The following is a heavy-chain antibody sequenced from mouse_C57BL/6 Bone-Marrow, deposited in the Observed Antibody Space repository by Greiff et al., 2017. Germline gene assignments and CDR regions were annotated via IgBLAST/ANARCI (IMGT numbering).Heavy chain of an antibody. CDR1: GFTFSSYG. CDR3: ARPYYYGSSLYFDY. J-gene: IGHJ2*01. Sequence: EVKVVESGGDLVKPGGSLKLSCAASGFTFSSYGMSWVRQTPDKRLEWVATISSGGSYTYYPDSVKGRFTISRDNAKNTLYLQMSSLKSEDTAMYYCARPYYYGSSLYFDYWGQGTTLTVSS. V-gene: IGHV5-6*01. D-gene: IGHD1-1*01. CDR2: ISSGGSYT.